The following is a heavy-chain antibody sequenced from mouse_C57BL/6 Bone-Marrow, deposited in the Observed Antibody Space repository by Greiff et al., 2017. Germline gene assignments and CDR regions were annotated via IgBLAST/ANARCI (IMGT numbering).Heavy chain of an antibody. CDR1: GYAFSSSW. CDR2: IYPGDGDT. D-gene: IGHD2-4*01. Sequence: VQLQQSGPELVKPGASVKISCKASGYAFSSSWMNWVKQRPGKGLEWIGRIYPGDGDTNYNGKFKGKATLTADKSSSTAYMQLSSLTSEDSAVYFCAPYDYDVRDYAMDYWGQGTSVTVSS. CDR3: APYDYDVRDYAMDY. V-gene: IGHV1-82*01. J-gene: IGHJ4*01.